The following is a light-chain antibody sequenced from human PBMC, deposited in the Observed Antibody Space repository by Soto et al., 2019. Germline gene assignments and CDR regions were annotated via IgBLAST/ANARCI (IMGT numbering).Light chain of an antibody. CDR2: DSF. V-gene: IGKV3-11*01. CDR1: QGVGSF. Sequence: EIVLTQSPATLSLSPGDRATLSCRASQGVGSFLAWYQQKPGQAPRLLIYDSFHRATDIPARFSGSGSGTDFTLTISSLEPEDFAVYYCQQRTDWPPGTFGGGTKVDIK. CDR3: QQRTDWPPGT. J-gene: IGKJ4*01.